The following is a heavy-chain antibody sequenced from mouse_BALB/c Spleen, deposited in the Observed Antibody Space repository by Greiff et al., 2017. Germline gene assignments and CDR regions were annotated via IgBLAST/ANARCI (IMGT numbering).Heavy chain of an antibody. Sequence: QVHVKQSGAELMKPGASVKISCKATGYTFSSYWIEWVKQRPGHGLEWIGEILPGSGSTNYNEKFKGKATFTADTSSNTAYMQLSSLTSEDSAVYYCARRKDGNYVLSYFDYWGQGTTLTVSS. CDR3: ARRKDGNYVLSYFDY. CDR1: GYTFSSYW. CDR2: ILPGSGST. V-gene: IGHV1-9*01. J-gene: IGHJ2*01. D-gene: IGHD2-1*01.